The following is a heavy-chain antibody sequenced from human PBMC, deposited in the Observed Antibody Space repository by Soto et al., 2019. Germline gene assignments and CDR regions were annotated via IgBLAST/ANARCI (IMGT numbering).Heavy chain of an antibody. J-gene: IGHJ5*02. CDR2: ISSSSSTI. V-gene: IGHV3-48*01. D-gene: IGHD3-22*01. CDR3: ARDKKEGGYLLNWFDP. Sequence: GGSMRLSCAAAGLTFSSYSMNWVRQAPGKGLEWVSYISSSSSTIYYADSVKGRFTISRDNAKNSLYLQMNSLRAEDTAVYYCARDKKEGGYLLNWFDPWGQGTLVTVSS. CDR1: GLTFSSYS.